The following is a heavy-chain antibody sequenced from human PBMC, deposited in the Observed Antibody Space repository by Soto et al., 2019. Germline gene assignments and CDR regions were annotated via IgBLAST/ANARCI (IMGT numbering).Heavy chain of an antibody. V-gene: IGHV1-46*01. Sequence: QVQLVHSGTEVKKPGASVKVSCKASGYSFTTYNLHWVRQAPGQGLERMGIINPSVGSTTYAQNCXDXVXTTRETSTTTVYMKMSSLRAEDTAVYYCARARDMDVWGQETTVTDSS. CDR2: INPSVGST. CDR1: GYSFTTYN. CDR3: ARARDMDV. J-gene: IGHJ6*02.